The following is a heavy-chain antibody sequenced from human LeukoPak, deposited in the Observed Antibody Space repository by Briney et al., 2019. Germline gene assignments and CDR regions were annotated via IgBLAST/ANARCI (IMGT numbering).Heavy chain of an antibody. J-gene: IGHJ4*02. Sequence: PGRSLRLSCAASGFTFSTYGMHWVRQAPGKGLEWVAVIWYDGSNKYYADSVKGRFTISRDNSKTTLYLQMNSLRAEDTAVYYCARFAGYSSSWPLDYWGQGTLVTVSS. V-gene: IGHV3-33*01. D-gene: IGHD6-13*01. CDR2: IWYDGSNK. CDR1: GFTFSTYG. CDR3: ARFAGYSSSWPLDY.